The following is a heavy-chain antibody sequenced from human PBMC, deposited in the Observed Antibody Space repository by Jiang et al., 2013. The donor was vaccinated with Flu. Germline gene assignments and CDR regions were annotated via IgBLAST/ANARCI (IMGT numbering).Heavy chain of an antibody. CDR2: ISGSGGST. CDR3: ASAYCGGDCYNQAYYYYYYGMDV. Sequence: GGGLVQPGGSLRLSCAASGFTFSSYAMSWVRQAPGKGLEWVSAISGSGGSTYYADSVKGRFTISRDNSKNTLYLQMNSLRAEDTAVYYCASAYCGGDCYNQAYYYYYYGMDVWGQGTTVTVSS. D-gene: IGHD2-21*02. J-gene: IGHJ6*02. CDR1: GFTFSSYA. V-gene: IGHV3-23*01.